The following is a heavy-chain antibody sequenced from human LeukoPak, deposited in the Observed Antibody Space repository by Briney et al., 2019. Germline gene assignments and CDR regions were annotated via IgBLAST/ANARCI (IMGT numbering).Heavy chain of an antibody. D-gene: IGHD3-9*01. CDR3: TRAGERPIRYFDC. CDR1: GYSFSSYD. J-gene: IGHJ4*02. Sequence: ASVKVSCKASGYSFSSYDINWVRQATGQGLEWMGWMNPNSGNTGYAQEFQGRVSMTRNTSINTAYMELSSLRPEDTALYFCTRAGERPIRYFDCWGQGTLVTVSS. V-gene: IGHV1-8*01. CDR2: MNPNSGNT.